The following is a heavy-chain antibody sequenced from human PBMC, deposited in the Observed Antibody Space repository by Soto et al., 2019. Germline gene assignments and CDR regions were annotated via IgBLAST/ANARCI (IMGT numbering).Heavy chain of an antibody. CDR1: GFTFSSYA. Sequence: GGSLRLSCAASGFTFSSYAMSWVRQAPGKGLEWVSAISGSGGSTYYADSVKGRFTISRDNSKNTLYLQMNSLRAEDTAVYYCAKDRGGSGSYYTPYYFDYWGQGTLVTVSS. CDR2: ISGSGGST. J-gene: IGHJ4*02. D-gene: IGHD3-10*01. V-gene: IGHV3-23*01. CDR3: AKDRGGSGSYYTPYYFDY.